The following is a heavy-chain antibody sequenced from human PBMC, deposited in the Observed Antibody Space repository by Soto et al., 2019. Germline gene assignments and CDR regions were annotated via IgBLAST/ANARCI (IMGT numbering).Heavy chain of an antibody. CDR1: GDSVSSNSAA. J-gene: IGHJ5*02. D-gene: IGHD6-6*01. Sequence: QSQTLSLTCAISGDSVSSNSAAWNWIRQSPSRGLEWLGRTYYRSKWYNDYAVSVKSRITINPDTSKNQFSLQLNSVTPEDTAVYYCARVVLAARPTDNWFDPWGQGTLVTVSS. V-gene: IGHV6-1*01. CDR3: ARVVLAARPTDNWFDP. CDR2: TYYRSKWYN.